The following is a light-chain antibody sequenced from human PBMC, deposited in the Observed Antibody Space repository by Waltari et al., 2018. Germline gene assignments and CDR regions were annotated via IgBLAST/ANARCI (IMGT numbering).Light chain of an antibody. Sequence: EIVMTQSPATLSVSPGERATLSCRASPSISSTLAWYQQQPGPAPRLLIYGASTRATGIPARFSGSGSGTEFTLTISSLQSEDFALYYCQQYDVWPPYTFGQGTKLEIK. CDR1: PSISST. CDR2: GAS. V-gene: IGKV3-15*01. CDR3: QQYDVWPPYT. J-gene: IGKJ2*01.